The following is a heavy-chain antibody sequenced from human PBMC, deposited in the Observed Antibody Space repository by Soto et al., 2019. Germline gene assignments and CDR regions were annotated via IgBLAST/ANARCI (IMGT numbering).Heavy chain of an antibody. CDR3: ARHHYEDSSGYFRPGDTFDI. CDR1: TGSISDSYY. Sequence: SETLSLTCSVSTGSISDSYYWGWIRQPPGEGLEWIGSVYYSGSTYYNPSLKSRVTISVDTSKNHFSLRLTSVTAADSAVYYFARHHYEDSSGYFRPGDTFDIWAQGTMVTVSS. J-gene: IGHJ3*02. D-gene: IGHD3-22*01. V-gene: IGHV4-39*01. CDR2: VYYSGST.